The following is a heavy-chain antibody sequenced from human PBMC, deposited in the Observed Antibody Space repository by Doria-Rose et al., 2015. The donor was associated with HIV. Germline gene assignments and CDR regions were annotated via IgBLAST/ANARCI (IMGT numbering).Heavy chain of an antibody. CDR3: ARIKSSRWYHKYYFDF. Sequence: QITLKESGPALVKPTETLTPTCTVSGVSLSSPGMGVSWICQPPGKALEWLANIFSDDERSYKTSLKSRLTISRGTSKSQVVLTMTDMDPVDTATYYCARIKSSRWYHKYYFDFRGQGTLVIVSA. CDR1: GVSLSSPGMG. V-gene: IGHV2-26*01. D-gene: IGHD6-13*01. CDR2: IFSDDER. J-gene: IGHJ4*02.